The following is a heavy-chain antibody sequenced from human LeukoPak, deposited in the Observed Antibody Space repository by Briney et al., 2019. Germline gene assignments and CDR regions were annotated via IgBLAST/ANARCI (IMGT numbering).Heavy chain of an antibody. J-gene: IGHJ5*02. CDR1: GYTFTSYD. V-gene: IGHV1-8*01. CDR3: ARLDGSGSYSHWFDP. D-gene: IGHD3-10*01. CDR2: VNPNSGNT. Sequence: ASVEVSCKATGYTFTSYDINWVRQATGQGLEWMGWVNPNSGNTGYAQKFQGRVTMTRNTSISTAYMELSSLRSEDTAVYYCARLDGSGSYSHWFDPWGQGTLVTVSS.